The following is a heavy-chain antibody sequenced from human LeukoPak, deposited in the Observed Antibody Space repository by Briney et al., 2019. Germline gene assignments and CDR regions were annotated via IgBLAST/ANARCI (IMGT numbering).Heavy chain of an antibody. J-gene: IGHJ1*01. CDR1: DVSLTTFTYY. Sequence: SETLSLTCTVSDVSLTTFTYYWGWIRQPPGKGLEYIGYIFTTGSTNYNPSLKSRVSISVDTSKNQFSLKLNSVTAADTAVYYCAGAAAGSPFQHWGQGTLVTVSS. CDR2: IFTTGST. CDR3: AGAAAGSPFQH. V-gene: IGHV4-4*09. D-gene: IGHD6-13*01.